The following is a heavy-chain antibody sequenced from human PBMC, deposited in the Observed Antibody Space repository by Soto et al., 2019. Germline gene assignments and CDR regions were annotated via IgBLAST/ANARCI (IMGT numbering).Heavy chain of an antibody. V-gene: IGHV3-33*05. CDR1: GFTFRSYV. CDR3: ARWGTTGGLDV. J-gene: IGHJ4*02. D-gene: IGHD3-16*01. CDR2: TSYDGGNN. Sequence: QVQLVESGGGVVQPGTSLRLSCVGSGFTFRSYVIHWVRQAPGKGLEWVALTSYDGGNNFYGDSVKGRFTISRDNSRNTVELQMDSLILEDTALYYCARWGTTGGLDVWGQGTLVSVSS.